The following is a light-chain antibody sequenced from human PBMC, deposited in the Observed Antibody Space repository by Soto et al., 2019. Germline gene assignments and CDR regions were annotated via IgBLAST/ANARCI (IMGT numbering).Light chain of an antibody. CDR2: GAS. V-gene: IGKV3-20*01. Sequence: EIVLTQSPGTLSLSPGERATLSCRASQSVSSSYLAWYQQKPGQAPRLLIYGASSRATGIPDRFSGSGAGTDFTLTISRLEPEDFAVYYCQKYGISPTFGQGTKVEIK. CDR1: QSVSSSY. CDR3: QKYGISPT. J-gene: IGKJ1*01.